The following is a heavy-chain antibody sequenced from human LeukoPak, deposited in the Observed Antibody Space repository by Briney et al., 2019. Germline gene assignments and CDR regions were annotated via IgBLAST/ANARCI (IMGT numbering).Heavy chain of an antibody. CDR1: GYTFKNYG. V-gene: IGHV1-18*01. CDR2: ITPFNGNR. Sequence: ASVKVSCKASGYTFKNYGISWVRLAPGVGLEWLGWITPFNGNRIYAWKFQDRVTMNTDTSTNTADLELRGLTSDDTAIYYCARDDCSGGTCSVAFDFWGQGTHVTVSS. CDR3: ARDDCSGGTCSVAFDF. D-gene: IGHD2-15*01. J-gene: IGHJ4*02.